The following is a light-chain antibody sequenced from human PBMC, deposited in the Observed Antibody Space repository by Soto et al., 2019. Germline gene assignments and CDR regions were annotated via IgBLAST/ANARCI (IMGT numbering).Light chain of an antibody. V-gene: IGKV3-20*01. Sequence: EIVLTQSPGTLSLSPGERATLSCRTSQSVSSSYLAWYQQKPGQAPRLLIYGASSRATGIPDRFSGSGSGTDFTLTISRLEPEYFAVYYCQQYGRSWWTFGQGTKVEI. J-gene: IGKJ1*01. CDR2: GAS. CDR3: QQYGRSWWT. CDR1: QSVSSSY.